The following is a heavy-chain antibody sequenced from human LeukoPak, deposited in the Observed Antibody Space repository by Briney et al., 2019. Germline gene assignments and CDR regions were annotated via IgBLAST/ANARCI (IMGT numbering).Heavy chain of an antibody. J-gene: IGHJ4*02. CDR1: GYTFTGYY. Sequence: ASVKVSCKASGYTFTGYYMHWVRQAPGQGLEWMGWINPNSGGTNYAQKFQGRVTMTRDTSISTAYMELSRLRSDDTAVYYCAGDSIAAAGTLPEHWGQGTLVTVSS. V-gene: IGHV1-2*02. CDR2: INPNSGGT. CDR3: AGDSIAAAGTLPEH. D-gene: IGHD6-13*01.